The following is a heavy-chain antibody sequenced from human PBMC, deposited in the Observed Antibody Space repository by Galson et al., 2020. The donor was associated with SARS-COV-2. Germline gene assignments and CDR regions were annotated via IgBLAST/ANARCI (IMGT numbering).Heavy chain of an antibody. CDR1: GFNFDDYA. D-gene: IGHD3-16*01. V-gene: IGHV3-9*01. Sequence: TGGSLRLSCATSGFNFDDYAMHWVRQAPGKGLQWVSGISWNGRTVDYADSVKGRFTISRDNAKNSLYLQMNSLRAEDTAFYYCAREGGNWFDPWGQGTLVTVSS. CDR2: ISWNGRTV. J-gene: IGHJ5*02. CDR3: AREGGNWFDP.